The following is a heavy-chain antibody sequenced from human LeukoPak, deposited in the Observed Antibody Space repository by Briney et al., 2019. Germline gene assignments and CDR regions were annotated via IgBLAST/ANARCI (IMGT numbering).Heavy chain of an antibody. Sequence: PGGSLRLPCAASGFTFSSYGMHWVRQAPGKGLEWVAFIRYDGSNKYYADSVKGRFTISRDNSKNTLYRQMNSLRAEDTAVYYCAKDRGGRTAIDYWGQGTLVTVSS. CDR1: GFTFSSYG. V-gene: IGHV3-30*02. CDR2: IRYDGSNK. D-gene: IGHD3-10*01. CDR3: AKDRGGRTAIDY. J-gene: IGHJ4*02.